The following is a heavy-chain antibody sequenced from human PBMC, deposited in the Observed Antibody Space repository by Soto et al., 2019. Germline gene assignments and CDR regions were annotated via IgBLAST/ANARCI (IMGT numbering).Heavy chain of an antibody. Sequence: EVQLLESGGGFVQRGGSLRLSCAASGFIFNNYAMTWVRQAPGKGLEWVARVSGRGGSAYYADSVKGRLTIFRHNSNNTLYLQMTNVRGEDTAVYYCVRRAGGAVVWYYDLWGRGSLVNVFS. CDR2: VSGRGGSA. CDR1: GFIFNNYA. D-gene: IGHD2-21*01. J-gene: IGHJ2*01. CDR3: VRRAGGAVVWYYDL. V-gene: IGHV3-23*01.